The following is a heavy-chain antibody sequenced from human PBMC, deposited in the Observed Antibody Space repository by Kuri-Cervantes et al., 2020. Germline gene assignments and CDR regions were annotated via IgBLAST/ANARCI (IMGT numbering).Heavy chain of an antibody. D-gene: IGHD3-22*01. Sequence: ASVNVSCKASGYTFTSYVINWVRQATGQGLEWMGWINTNTGNPTYAQGFTGRFVFSLDTSVSTAYLQISSLKAEDTAVYYFARGFSYHDPWFDYWGQGTLVTVSS. CDR1: GYTFTSYV. J-gene: IGHJ4*02. V-gene: IGHV7-4-1*02. CDR3: ARGFSYHDPWFDY. CDR2: INTNTGNP.